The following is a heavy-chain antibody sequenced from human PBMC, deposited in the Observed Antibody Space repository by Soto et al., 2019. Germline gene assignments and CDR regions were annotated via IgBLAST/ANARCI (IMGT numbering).Heavy chain of an antibody. V-gene: IGHV3-9*01. CDR2: ISWDSGSI. J-gene: IGHJ3*02. Sequence: PGGSLRLSCAASGFTFDDYAMHWVRQAPGKGLEWVSGISWDSGSIIYADSVKGRFIISRDNAKNSLYLQMNSLRAEDTALYYCAKDTYNWKDGYAFDIWGQGTMVTVSS. CDR3: AKDTYNWKDGYAFDI. CDR1: GFTFDDYA. D-gene: IGHD1-20*01.